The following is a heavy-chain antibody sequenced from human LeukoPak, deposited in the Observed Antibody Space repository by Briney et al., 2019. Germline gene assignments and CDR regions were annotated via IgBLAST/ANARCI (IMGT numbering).Heavy chain of an antibody. CDR1: GYTFTSYY. CDR3: PRDLEPFYGGKGEDY. J-gene: IGHJ4*02. Sequence: ASVKVSCKASGYTFTSYYMHWVRQAPGQGLEWMGIINTSVGSTSYAQKFQGRVTMTRDTSTSRVYMELSSLRSEDTAVYYCPRDLEPFYGGKGEDYWGQGTLVTVSS. CDR2: INTSVGST. V-gene: IGHV1-46*03. D-gene: IGHD4-23*01.